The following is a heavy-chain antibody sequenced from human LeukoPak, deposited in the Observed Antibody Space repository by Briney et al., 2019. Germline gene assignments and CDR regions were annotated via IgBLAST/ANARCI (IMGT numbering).Heavy chain of an antibody. J-gene: IGHJ4*02. D-gene: IGHD2-15*01. V-gene: IGHV1-2*02. CDR2: INPNSGVT. CDR3: ARGGGFGDLTFTY. Sequence: ASVKVSCKASGYTFTDYYFHWVRQAPGQGLEWMGWINPNSGVTYSAEKFQGRVTLNRATSISAAYMELRSMGSDDTAVYYCARGGGFGDLTFTYWGQGTLVTVSS. CDR1: GYTFTDYY.